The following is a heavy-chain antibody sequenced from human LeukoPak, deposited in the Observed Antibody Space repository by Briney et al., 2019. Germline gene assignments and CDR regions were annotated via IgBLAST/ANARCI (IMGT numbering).Heavy chain of an antibody. J-gene: IGHJ3*02. Sequence: GTSVKVSCKASGFTFTSSAVQWVRQAPGQGLEWMGIINPSGGSTSYAQKFQGRVTVTRDTSTSTVYMELSSLRSEDTAVYYCAREQLERRRAFDIWGQGTMVTVSS. CDR1: GFTFTSSA. CDR3: AREQLERRRAFDI. V-gene: IGHV1-46*01. CDR2: INPSGGST. D-gene: IGHD1-1*01.